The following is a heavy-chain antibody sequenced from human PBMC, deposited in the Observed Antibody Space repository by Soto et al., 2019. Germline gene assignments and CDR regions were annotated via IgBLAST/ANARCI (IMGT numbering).Heavy chain of an antibody. CDR2: IVVGGGNT. J-gene: IGHJ6*02. D-gene: IGHD3-10*01. CDR1: GFTFTSSA. Sequence: PSVKVSCKASGFTFTSSAMQWVRQARGQRLEWIGWIVVGGGNTNYAQKFQDRVTITRDTSTSTVYMELSSLRSEDTAVYYCARDHLVYGSGSPDYYYCGMDVWGQGTTVTVSS. V-gene: IGHV1-58*02. CDR3: ARDHLVYGSGSPDYYYCGMDV.